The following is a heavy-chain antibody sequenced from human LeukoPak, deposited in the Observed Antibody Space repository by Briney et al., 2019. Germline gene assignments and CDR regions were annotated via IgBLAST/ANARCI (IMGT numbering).Heavy chain of an antibody. D-gene: IGHD3-10*01. CDR1: GFTFSSYA. J-gene: IGHJ4*02. CDR2: ISGSGGST. V-gene: IGHV3-23*01. CDR3: ARALWFGEAYSDY. Sequence: GGSLRLSYAASGFTFSSYAMSWVRQAPGKGLEWVSAISGSGGSTYYADSVKGRFTISRDNSKNTLYLQMNSLRAEDTAVYYCARALWFGEAYSDYWGQGTLVTVSS.